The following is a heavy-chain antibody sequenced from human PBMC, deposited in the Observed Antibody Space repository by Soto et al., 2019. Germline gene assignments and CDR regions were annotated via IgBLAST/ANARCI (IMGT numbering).Heavy chain of an antibody. Sequence: QMQLVQSGAEVKKPGSSVKVSCKASGVIFNTHAISWVLQAPRQGLEWVGGIIPVYKSTNYAQQFQGRVTITADESTSTAYMELNSLRSEDTAVYYCARGGDITGTGGPFDYWGQGTLVTVSS. D-gene: IGHD1-1*01. J-gene: IGHJ4*02. V-gene: IGHV1-69*01. CDR3: ARGGDITGTGGPFDY. CDR1: GVIFNTHA. CDR2: IIPVYKST.